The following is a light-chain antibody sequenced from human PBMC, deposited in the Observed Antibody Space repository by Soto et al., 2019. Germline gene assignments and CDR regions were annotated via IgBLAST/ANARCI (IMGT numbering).Light chain of an antibody. J-gene: IGKJ4*01. Sequence: DTQMTQSPSSVSASVGDRVTITCRASQGLGVWLGWYQQKPGKAPQLLIFGASGLQTGVPSRFSGSGSGTDFTLTISSLQPEDFATYYCQQAYSFPLTFGGGTKVEIK. CDR1: QGLGVW. V-gene: IGKV1-12*01. CDR2: GAS. CDR3: QQAYSFPLT.